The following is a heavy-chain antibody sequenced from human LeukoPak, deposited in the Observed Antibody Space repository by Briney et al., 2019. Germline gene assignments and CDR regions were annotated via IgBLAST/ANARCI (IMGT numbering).Heavy chain of an antibody. J-gene: IGHJ6*02. Sequence: SETLSLTCSVSGGSISSYYWSWLRQPPGKGLEWIGYIYYTGSTNYNPSLRSRVTISVDTSKKHFSLKLSSVTAADTAIYYCAREPGYGMDVWGRGTTVTVSS. CDR3: AREPGYGMDV. V-gene: IGHV4-59*01. CDR1: GGSISSYY. CDR2: IYYTGST.